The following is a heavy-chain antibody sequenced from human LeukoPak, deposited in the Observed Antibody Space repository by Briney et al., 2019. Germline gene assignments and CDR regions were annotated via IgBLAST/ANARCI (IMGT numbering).Heavy chain of an antibody. J-gene: IGHJ4*02. Sequence: GRSLRLSCAASGFTFSSYGMHWVRQAPGKGLEWVAVISYDGSNKYYADSVKGRFTISRDNAKSSLYLQMSSLRVEDTAVYYCARDPLYTYGYFDYWGLGTLVTVSS. CDR3: ARDPLYTYGYFDY. V-gene: IGHV3-30*03. CDR2: ISYDGSNK. CDR1: GFTFSSYG. D-gene: IGHD5-18*01.